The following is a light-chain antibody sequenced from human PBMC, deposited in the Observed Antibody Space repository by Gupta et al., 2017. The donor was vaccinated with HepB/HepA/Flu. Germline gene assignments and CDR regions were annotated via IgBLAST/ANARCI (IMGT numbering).Light chain of an antibody. Sequence: EIVMTQSPVTLSVSPGERATLSCQASQSVGSNLAWYQQKPGQAPRLLIYGASTRVSGIPARFSGTGSETECTLTSSRLQTEDLAAYLCQQDNNDWRTFGQGTQVEIK. CDR1: QSVGSN. CDR2: GAS. CDR3: QQDNNDWRT. J-gene: IGKJ1*01. V-gene: IGKV3-15*01.